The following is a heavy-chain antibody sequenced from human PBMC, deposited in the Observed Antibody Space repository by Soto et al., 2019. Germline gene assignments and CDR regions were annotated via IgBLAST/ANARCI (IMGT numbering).Heavy chain of an antibody. J-gene: IGHJ4*02. D-gene: IGHD3-3*01. CDR1: GFTFSSYG. Sequence: QVQLVESGGGVVQPGRSLRLSCAASGFTFSSYGMNWVRQAPGKGLEWVAVISYDGSNKYYADSVKGRFTISRDNSKYGLYLQMNSLRAGDTAVYYCAKARQKTIFGVDIGAYWGQGTLVTVCS. CDR3: AKARQKTIFGVDIGAY. CDR2: ISYDGSNK. V-gene: IGHV3-30*18.